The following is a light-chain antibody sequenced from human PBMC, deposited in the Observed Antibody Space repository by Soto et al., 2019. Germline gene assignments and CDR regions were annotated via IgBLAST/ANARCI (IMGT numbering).Light chain of an antibody. Sequence: QSVLTQPPSVSAAPGQKVTISCSGSSSNIGNNYVSWYQQLPGTAPKLLIYENNKRPPGIPDRFSGSKSGTSATLGITGLQTGDEADYYCGTWDSSLSDVFGTGTKLTVL. CDR2: ENN. CDR3: GTWDSSLSDV. CDR1: SSNIGNNY. J-gene: IGLJ1*01. V-gene: IGLV1-51*02.